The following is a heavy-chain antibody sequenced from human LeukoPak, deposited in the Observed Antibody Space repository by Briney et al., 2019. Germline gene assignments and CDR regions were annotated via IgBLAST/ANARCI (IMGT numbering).Heavy chain of an antibody. V-gene: IGHV1-18*01. Sequence: GASVKVSCKASGYTFTSYGISWVRQAPGQGLEWMGWISAYNGNTNYAQKLQGRVTMTTDTSTSTAYMELRSLRSDDTAVYYCARRAGAGYYYYYMDVWGKGTTATVSS. CDR3: ARRAGAGYYYYYMDV. D-gene: IGHD6-13*01. CDR1: GYTFTSYG. J-gene: IGHJ6*03. CDR2: ISAYNGNT.